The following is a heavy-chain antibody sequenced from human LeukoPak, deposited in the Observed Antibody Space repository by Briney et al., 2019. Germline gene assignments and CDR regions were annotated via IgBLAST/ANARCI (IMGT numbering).Heavy chain of an antibody. CDR2: IKEDGSEK. CDR3: ATAVAAGWFDP. Sequence: GGSLRLSCAASGFTFSSYWMSWVRQAPGKGLEWVASIKEDGSEKYYVDSVKGRFTISRDNAKNSLYLQMNNLRAEDTALYHCATAVAAGWFDPWGQGTLVTVSS. CDR1: GFTFSSYW. V-gene: IGHV3-7*01. D-gene: IGHD6-13*01. J-gene: IGHJ5*02.